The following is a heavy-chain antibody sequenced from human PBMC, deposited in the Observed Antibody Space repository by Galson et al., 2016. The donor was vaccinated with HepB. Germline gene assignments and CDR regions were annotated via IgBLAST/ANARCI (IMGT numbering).Heavy chain of an antibody. CDR2: ISYDGSKK. Sequence: SLRLSCAASAFTFSTYGMHWARQAPGKGLEWVAVISYDGSKKYYADSVKGRFTISRDNSKNTLYLQMNSLGTEDTAVYYCAKDPYYYGSGSYYFDYWGQGTLVTVSS. D-gene: IGHD3-10*01. CDR3: AKDPYYYGSGSYYFDY. CDR1: AFTFSTYG. V-gene: IGHV3-30*18. J-gene: IGHJ4*02.